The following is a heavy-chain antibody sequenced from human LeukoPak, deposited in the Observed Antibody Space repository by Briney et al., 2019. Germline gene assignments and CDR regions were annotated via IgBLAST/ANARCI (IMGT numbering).Heavy chain of an antibody. CDR2: IRYDGSNK. D-gene: IGHD6-6*01. J-gene: IGHJ4*02. CDR3: TTERRIAAPKYYFDY. V-gene: IGHV3-30*02. CDR1: GFTFSSYG. Sequence: GGSLRLSCAASGFTFSSYGMHWVRQAPGKGLEWVAFIRYDGSNKYYADSVKGRFTISRDNSKNTLYLQMNSLKTEDTAVYYCTTERRIAAPKYYFDYWGQGTLVTVSS.